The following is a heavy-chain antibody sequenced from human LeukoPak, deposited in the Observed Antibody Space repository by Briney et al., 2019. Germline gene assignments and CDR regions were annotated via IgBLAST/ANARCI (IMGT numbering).Heavy chain of an antibody. V-gene: IGHV5-51*01. CDR2: INPGDSDT. CDR1: GYSFTNYC. D-gene: IGHD6-13*01. J-gene: IGHJ2*01. Sequence: GESLKISCKGSGYSFTNYCIAWVRQMPGKGLEWLGIINPGDSDTRYSPSFQGQVTISADRSISTADLQWSSLKASDAAMYDCARLEYTRSWYSGYFDLWGRGTLVTVFS. CDR3: ARLEYTRSWYSGYFDL.